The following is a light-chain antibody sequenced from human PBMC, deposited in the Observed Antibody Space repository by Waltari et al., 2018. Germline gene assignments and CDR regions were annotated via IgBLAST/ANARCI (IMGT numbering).Light chain of an antibody. Sequence: QSALTQHPSASGSPGQSVTISCTGTSGDVGGYNYVSWYQQHPGKTPKLIIYEVTKRPSGVPDRFSGSKSGTTASLTVSGLQAEDEADYYCNSFAGSNTHVFGTGTKVTVL. J-gene: IGLJ1*01. CDR1: SGDVGGYNY. V-gene: IGLV2-8*01. CDR2: EVT. CDR3: NSFAGSNTHV.